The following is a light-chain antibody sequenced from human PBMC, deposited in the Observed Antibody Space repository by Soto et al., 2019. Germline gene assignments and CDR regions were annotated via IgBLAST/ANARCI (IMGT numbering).Light chain of an antibody. V-gene: IGKV1-39*01. CDR3: QQSYSTPIT. CDR2: ASS. Sequence: DIQMTQSPSTLSASVGDRVNMTCRASQNIKNYLNWYQQKPGKAPKLLIYASSSLQSGVPSRFSGSGSGADFILTISSLQSEDFATYYCQQSYSTPITFGQGTRLVIK. CDR1: QNIKNY. J-gene: IGKJ5*01.